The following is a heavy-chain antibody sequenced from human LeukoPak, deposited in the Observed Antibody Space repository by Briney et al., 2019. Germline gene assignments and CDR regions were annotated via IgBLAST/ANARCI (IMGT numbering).Heavy chain of an antibody. Sequence: GASVKVSCKASGGTFSSYAISWVRQAPGQGLEWMGGIIPIFGTANYAQKFQGRVTITTDESTSTAYMELSSLRSEDTAVYYCATLGETIFGVVTPFDYWGQGTLVTVSS. CDR3: ATLGETIFGVVTPFDY. D-gene: IGHD3-3*01. J-gene: IGHJ4*02. V-gene: IGHV1-69*05. CDR2: IIPIFGTA. CDR1: GGTFSSYA.